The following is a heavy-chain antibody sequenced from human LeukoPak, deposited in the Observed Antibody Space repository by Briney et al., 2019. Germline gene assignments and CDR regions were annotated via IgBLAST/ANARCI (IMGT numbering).Heavy chain of an antibody. J-gene: IGHJ4*02. CDR2: IYHSGST. V-gene: IGHV4-4*02. CDR1: GGSISSSNW. CDR3: ARGGGYSSSSVDY. D-gene: IGHD6-6*01. Sequence: SETLSLTCAVSGGSISSSNWWSWVRQPPGKGLEWIGKIYHSGSTNYNPSLKSRVTISVDKSKNQFSLKLSSVTAADTAVYYCARGGGYSSSSVDYWGQGTLVTVSS.